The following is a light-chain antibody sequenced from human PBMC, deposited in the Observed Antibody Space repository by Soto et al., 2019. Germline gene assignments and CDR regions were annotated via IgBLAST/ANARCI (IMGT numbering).Light chain of an antibody. CDR3: AAWDDSLNGVV. J-gene: IGLJ3*02. CDR1: SSNIGSTT. V-gene: IGLV1-44*01. Sequence: QAVVTQPPSASGTPGQRVTIACSGSSSNIGSTTVKWYQQLPGTAPTLLIYNNNQRPSGVPARFSGSKSGTSASLAISGLQSEDEADYYCAAWDDSLNGVVFGGGTKLTVL. CDR2: NNN.